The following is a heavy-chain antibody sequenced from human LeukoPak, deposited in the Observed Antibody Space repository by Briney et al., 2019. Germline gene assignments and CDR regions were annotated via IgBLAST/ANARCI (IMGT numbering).Heavy chain of an antibody. Sequence: GGSLRLFCAASGFPFTTYWMSWVRQAPGKGLEWVANIKQDGSEKYYVDSVKRRFAISRDNAKNSLFLQMNALSIEDTAVYYCAKDSLLTVVSPVAASWGQGIQVTVSS. CDR1: GFPFTTYW. V-gene: IGHV3-7*01. CDR2: IKQDGSEK. CDR3: AKDSLLTVVSPVAAS. D-gene: IGHD4-23*01. J-gene: IGHJ5*02.